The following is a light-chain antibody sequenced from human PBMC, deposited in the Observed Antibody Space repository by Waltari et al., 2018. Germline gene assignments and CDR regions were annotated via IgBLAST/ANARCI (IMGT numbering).Light chain of an antibody. V-gene: IGLV2-23*02. CDR2: GVN. Sequence: QSTLTQPASVSGSLGQSITISCFGTSGDVGNYNLVPWYQQHPGKAPKFMIYGVNKRPSGVSNRFSGSKSGNTASLTISGLQGEDEAIYFCSSYAAYNTVIFGGGTKVTVL. J-gene: IGLJ2*01. CDR1: SGDVGNYNL. CDR3: SSYAAYNTVI.